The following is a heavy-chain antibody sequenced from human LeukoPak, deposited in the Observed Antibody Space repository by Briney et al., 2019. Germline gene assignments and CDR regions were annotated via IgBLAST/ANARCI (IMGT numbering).Heavy chain of an antibody. CDR1: VGSISSSSYY. CDR3: ARNGRLRAVAGTGVDY. V-gene: IGHV4-39*01. Sequence: PSETLALTCSVSVGSISSSSYYWAWVRQPPGKGLEWVGSIYYSRSTYYDPSRKSRVTISVDTPKNQFSLNLSSVTAADTAVYYCARNGRLRAVAGTGVDYWGQGTLVTVSS. D-gene: IGHD6-19*01. J-gene: IGHJ4*02. CDR2: IYYSRST.